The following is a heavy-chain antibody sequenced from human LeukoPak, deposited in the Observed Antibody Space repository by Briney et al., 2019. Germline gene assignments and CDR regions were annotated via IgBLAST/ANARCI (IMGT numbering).Heavy chain of an antibody. J-gene: IGHJ5*02. CDR1: GYAFSSYG. V-gene: IGHV1-69*04. Sequence: SVKVSCKASGYAFSSYGIGWVRQAPGQGLEWMGRIIPILGIANYAQKFQGRVTITADKSTSTAYMELSSLRSEDTAVYYCAAQKTNWFDPWGQGTLVTVSS. CDR3: AAQKTNWFDP. CDR2: IIPILGIA.